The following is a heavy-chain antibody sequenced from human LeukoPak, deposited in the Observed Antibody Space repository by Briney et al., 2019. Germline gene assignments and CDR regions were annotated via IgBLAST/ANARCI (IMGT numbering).Heavy chain of an antibody. V-gene: IGHV4-59*08. D-gene: IGHD4-17*01. CDR3: ARHKTTVDAFDI. Sequence: SETLSLTCTVSGGSISSYYWSWIRQPPGKGLEWIGYIYCSGSTNYNPSLKSRVTISVDTSKNQFSLKLSSVTAADTAVYYCARHKTTVDAFDIWGQGTMVTVSS. CDR1: GGSISSYY. CDR2: IYCSGST. J-gene: IGHJ3*02.